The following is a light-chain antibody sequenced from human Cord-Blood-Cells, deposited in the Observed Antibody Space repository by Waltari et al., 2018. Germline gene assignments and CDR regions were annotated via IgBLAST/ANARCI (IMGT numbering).Light chain of an antibody. CDR1: QSISSY. CDR3: QQSYSTPRT. J-gene: IGKJ2*01. CDR2: AAS. V-gene: IGKV1-39*01. Sequence: DLQITPSPSPLSASVGHRVTITCRASQSISSYLNWYQQKPGKAPKLLIYAASSLQSGVPSRFSGSGSGTDFTLTISSLQPEDFATYYCQQSYSTPRTFGQGTKLEIK.